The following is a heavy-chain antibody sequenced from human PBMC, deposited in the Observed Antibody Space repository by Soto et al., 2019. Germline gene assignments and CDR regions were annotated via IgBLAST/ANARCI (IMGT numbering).Heavy chain of an antibody. V-gene: IGHV3-23*01. Sequence: EVQLLESGGGLVQPGGSLRLSCAASGFTFSSYAMSWVRQAPGKGLEWVSAISGSGGSTYYADSVKGRFTISRDNSKNTLYLQMNSLRAEDTAVYYCAKPGVGAIVVVADFDYWGQGTLVTVSS. CDR3: AKPGVGAIVVVADFDY. D-gene: IGHD3-22*01. CDR2: ISGSGGST. J-gene: IGHJ4*02. CDR1: GFTFSSYA.